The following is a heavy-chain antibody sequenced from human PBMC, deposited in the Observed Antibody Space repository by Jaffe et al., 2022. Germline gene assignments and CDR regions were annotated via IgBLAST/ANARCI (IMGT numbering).Heavy chain of an antibody. CDR1: GGSISSSSYY. CDR3: ARSEGEGSDFDY. CDR2: IYYSGST. J-gene: IGHJ4*02. V-gene: IGHV4-39*01. D-gene: IGHD1-26*01. Sequence: QLQLQESGPGLVKPSETLSLTCTVSGGSISSSSYYWGWIRQPPGKGLEWIGSIYYSGSTYYNPSLKSRVTISVDTSKNQFSLKLSSVTAADTAVYYCARSEGEGSDFDYWGQGTLVTVSS.